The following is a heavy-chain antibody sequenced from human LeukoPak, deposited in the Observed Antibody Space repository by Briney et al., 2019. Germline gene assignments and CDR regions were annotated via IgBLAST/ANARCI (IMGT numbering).Heavy chain of an antibody. D-gene: IGHD4-23*01. Sequence: SETLSLTCTVSVGSISSGDYYWSWIRQPPGKGLGCIGYIYYSASTYYNPSLKSRVTISVDTSKNQFSLKLSSVTAADTAVYYCARDLLNEGNHLDYWGQGPLVTVSS. J-gene: IGHJ4*02. CDR2: IYYSAST. CDR1: VGSISSGDYY. CDR3: ARDLLNEGNHLDY. V-gene: IGHV4-30-4*01.